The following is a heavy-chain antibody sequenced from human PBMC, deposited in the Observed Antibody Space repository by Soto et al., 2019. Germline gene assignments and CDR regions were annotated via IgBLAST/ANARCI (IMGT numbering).Heavy chain of an antibody. CDR2: IYYSGST. Sequence: PSETLSLTCTVSGGSISSSSYYWGWIRQPPGKGLEWIGSIYYSGSTYYNPSLKSRVTISVDTSKNQFSLKLTSVTAADTAVYYCARAKATAATFRDYYYGMDVWGQGTTVTVSS. CDR3: ARAKATAATFRDYYYGMDV. J-gene: IGHJ6*02. CDR1: GGSISSSSYY. D-gene: IGHD6-13*01. V-gene: IGHV4-39*07.